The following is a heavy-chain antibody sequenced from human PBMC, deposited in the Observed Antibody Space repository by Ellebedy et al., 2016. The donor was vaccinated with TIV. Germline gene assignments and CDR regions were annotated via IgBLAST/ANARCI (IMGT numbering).Heavy chain of an antibody. CDR3: ARGDKYYYESSGYYYTY. D-gene: IGHD3-22*01. CDR1: GYTFTSYF. CDR2: INPSGGGP. V-gene: IGHV1-46*01. J-gene: IGHJ4*02. Sequence: ASVKVSCKASGYTFTSYFMYWVRQAPGQGLEWMGIINPSGGGPNYAQKFQGRVTMTRDTSTSTVYMELSSLGSEDTAVYYCARGDKYYYESSGYYYTYWGQGTLVTVSS.